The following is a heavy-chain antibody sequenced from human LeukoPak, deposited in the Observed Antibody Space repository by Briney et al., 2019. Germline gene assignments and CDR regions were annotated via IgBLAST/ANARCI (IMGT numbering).Heavy chain of an antibody. Sequence: GGSLRLSCAASGFTFSSYAMGWVRQAPGKGLEWVSAISGSGGSAYYADSVKGRFTISRDNSKNTLYLQMNSLRAEDTAVYYCAKDPAFDGYNLELFDWGQGTLVTVSS. D-gene: IGHD5-24*01. CDR3: AKDPAFDGYNLELFD. V-gene: IGHV3-23*01. CDR1: GFTFSSYA. CDR2: ISGSGGSA. J-gene: IGHJ4*02.